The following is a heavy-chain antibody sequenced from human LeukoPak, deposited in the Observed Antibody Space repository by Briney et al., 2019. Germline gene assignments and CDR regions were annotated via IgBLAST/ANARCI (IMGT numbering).Heavy chain of an antibody. CDR2: IKEDGSEK. CDR1: GFPFSNYW. Sequence: GGSLRLSCAASGFPFSNYWMSWVRRAPGKGLEWVANIKEDGSEKNYVGSVKGRFTISRDNAKNSVYLQMDSLRAEDAAVYHCAHSGSYFDYLGQGTLVTVSS. D-gene: IGHD1-26*01. J-gene: IGHJ4*02. V-gene: IGHV3-7*01. CDR3: AHSGSYFDY.